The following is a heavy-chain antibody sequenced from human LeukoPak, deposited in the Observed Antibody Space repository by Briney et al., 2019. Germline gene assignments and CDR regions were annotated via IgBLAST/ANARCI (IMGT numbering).Heavy chain of an antibody. V-gene: IGHV1-2*02. Sequence: ASVKVSCKASGYTFTGHYMHWVRQAPGQGLEWMGWINPNRGGTKYGQKFLGRVTMTRDTSISTAYMELNRLRSDDTAVYYCARGGEVAMAGKALDSWGQGRQVTICS. CDR3: ARGGEVAMAGKALDS. CDR2: INPNRGGT. D-gene: IGHD6-19*01. CDR1: GYTFTGHY. J-gene: IGHJ4*02.